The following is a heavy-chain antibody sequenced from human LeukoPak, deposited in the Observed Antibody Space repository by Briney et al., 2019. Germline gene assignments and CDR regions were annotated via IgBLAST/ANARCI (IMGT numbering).Heavy chain of an antibody. V-gene: IGHV3-21*01. CDR2: ITGSSTHI. CDR3: ARAQTMVSDY. J-gene: IGHJ4*02. Sequence: GGSLRLSCASSGFTFSSFTMNWVRQAPGKGLEWVSSITGSSTHIYYADPVKGRFTISRDNAKDSLYLQMNSLRADDTAVYYCARAQTMVSDYWGQGTLVTVSS. D-gene: IGHD2-8*01. CDR1: GFTFSSFT.